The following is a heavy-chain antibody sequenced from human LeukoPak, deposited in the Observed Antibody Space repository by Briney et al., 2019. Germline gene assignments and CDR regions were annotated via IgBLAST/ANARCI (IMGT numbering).Heavy chain of an antibody. CDR2: IYHSGST. Sequence: SETLSLTCAVSGGSISSGGYSWSWIRQPPGKGLEWIGYIYHSGSTYYNPSLKSRVTISVDRSKNQFSLKLSSVTAADTAVYYCARYYYDSSGAYYLDYWGQGTLVTVSS. V-gene: IGHV4-30-2*01. D-gene: IGHD3-22*01. J-gene: IGHJ4*02. CDR1: GGSISSGGYS. CDR3: ARYYYDSSGAYYLDY.